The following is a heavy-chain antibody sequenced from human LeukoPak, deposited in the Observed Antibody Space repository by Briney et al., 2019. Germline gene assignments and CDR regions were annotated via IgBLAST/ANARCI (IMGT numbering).Heavy chain of an antibody. CDR2: IYYSGST. Sequence: SGGXXXXYXWSWIRQPPGKGLXWIGYIYYSGSTNYNPSLKSRVTISVKXXXNQFSLKLRSVTAADTAVYYCXXXYDYGDFYFDCRGQGTLVTVSS. J-gene: IGHJ4*02. V-gene: IGHV4-59*01. CDR3: XXXYDYGDFYFDC. D-gene: IGHD4-17*01. CDR1: GGXXXXYX.